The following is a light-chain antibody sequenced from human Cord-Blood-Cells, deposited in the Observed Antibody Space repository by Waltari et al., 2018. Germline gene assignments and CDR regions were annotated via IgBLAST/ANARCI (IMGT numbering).Light chain of an antibody. J-gene: IGLJ3*02. CDR3: SSYTSSSTWV. V-gene: IGLV2-14*01. CDR1: SIDVGGYNY. Sequence: QSALTQPASVSGSPGQSITISCAGTSIDVGGYNYVSWYQQHPGKAPKLMIYDVSKRPSGVSNRFSGSKSGNTASLTISVLQAEDEADYYCSSYTSSSTWVFGGGTKLTVL. CDR2: DVS.